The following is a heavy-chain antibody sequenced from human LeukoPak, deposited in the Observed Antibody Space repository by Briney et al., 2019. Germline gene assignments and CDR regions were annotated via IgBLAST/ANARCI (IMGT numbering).Heavy chain of an antibody. V-gene: IGHV3-64*01. D-gene: IGHD6-19*01. CDR3: ATLQQWLVLFDY. J-gene: IGHJ4*02. CDR2: ISANGGST. Sequence: PGGSLRLSCAASGFTFRKYAVHWVRRAPGEVLEYVSAISANGGSTYYANFVKGRFTISRDNSKNTLYLQMNSLRAEDTAVYYCATLQQWLVLFDYWGQGTLVTVSS. CDR1: GFTFRKYA.